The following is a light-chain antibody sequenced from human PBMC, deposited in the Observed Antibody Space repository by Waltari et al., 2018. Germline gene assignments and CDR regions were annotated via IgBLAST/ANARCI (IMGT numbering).Light chain of an antibody. V-gene: IGLV3-25*03. CDR3: QSADSRAILPWV. CDR1: LFPNQY. Sequence: SYDLTQPPSVSVSPGQTAGIPCFAALFPNQYTHWYQQKEGQAPVLVMSKDRERPSGIPERFSGSSSGTTATLTISGVQAEDEADYYCQSADSRAILPWVFGGGTRLTVL. CDR2: KDR. J-gene: IGLJ3*02.